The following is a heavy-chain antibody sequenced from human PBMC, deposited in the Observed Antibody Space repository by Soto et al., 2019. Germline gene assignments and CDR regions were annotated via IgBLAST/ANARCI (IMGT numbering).Heavy chain of an antibody. CDR2: IHPDGSNT. CDR3: ARGSRGNYYLYV. Sequence: EVQLVESGGGLLQPGGSLRLSCAVSGFTFSSPWMHWVRQAPGKGLVWVSRIHPDGSNTDYADSVKGRFTISRDNAKNTLYLQMNSLRTEDTAVYYCARGSRGNYYLYVWGKGTTVTVSS. CDR1: GFTFSSPW. D-gene: IGHD6-25*01. J-gene: IGHJ6*03. V-gene: IGHV3-74*01.